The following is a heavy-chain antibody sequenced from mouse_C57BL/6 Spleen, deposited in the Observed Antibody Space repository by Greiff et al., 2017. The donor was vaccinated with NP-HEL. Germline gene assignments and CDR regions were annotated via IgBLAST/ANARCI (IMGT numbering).Heavy chain of an antibody. CDR1: GYTFTSYW. CDR2: IDPSDSYT. J-gene: IGHJ2*01. D-gene: IGHD1-1*01. V-gene: IGHV1-69*01. CDR3: ARGYYGSVYFDY. Sequence: QVQLQQPGAELVMPGASVKLSCKASGYTFTSYWMHWVKQRPGQGLEWIGEIDPSDSYTNYNQKFKGKSTLTVDKSSSTAYMQLSSLTSEDSAVYYCARGYYGSVYFDYWGQGTTLTVSS.